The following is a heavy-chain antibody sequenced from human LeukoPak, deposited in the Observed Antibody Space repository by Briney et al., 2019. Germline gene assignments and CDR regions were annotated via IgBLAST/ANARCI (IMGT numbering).Heavy chain of an antibody. CDR3: ARDQLHCTGTSCYIDY. J-gene: IGHJ4*02. Sequence: SETLSLTCTVSGDSISSGSYYWSWIRQPAGKGLEWIGRIYTSGSTNYNPSLKSRVTISIDTSKNQFSLKLSSVTAADTAVYYCARDQLHCTGTSCYIDYWGQGTLVTVS. V-gene: IGHV4-61*02. CDR1: GDSISSGSYY. CDR2: IYTSGST. D-gene: IGHD2-2*02.